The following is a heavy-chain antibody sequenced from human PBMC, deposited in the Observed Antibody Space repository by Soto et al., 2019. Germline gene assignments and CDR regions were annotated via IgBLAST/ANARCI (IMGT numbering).Heavy chain of an antibody. D-gene: IGHD5-18*01. J-gene: IGHJ6*02. Sequence: GGSLRLSCTASGFTFGDYAMSWVRQAPGKGLEWVGFIRSKAYGGTTEYAASVKGRFTISRDDSKSIAYLQMNSLKTEDTAVYYCTSDGVDTAMVSYYYYGMDVWGQGTTVTVSS. CDR1: GFTFGDYA. CDR3: TSDGVDTAMVSYYYYGMDV. V-gene: IGHV3-49*04. CDR2: IRSKAYGGTT.